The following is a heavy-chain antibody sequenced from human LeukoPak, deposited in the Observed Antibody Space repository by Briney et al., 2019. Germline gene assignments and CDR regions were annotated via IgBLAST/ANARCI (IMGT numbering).Heavy chain of an antibody. V-gene: IGHV4-61*02. D-gene: IGHD6-13*01. J-gene: IGHJ5*02. CDR2: IYTSGST. CDR3: ARDGSNWGHWFDP. Sequence: SETLSLTCTVSGGSISSGSYYWSWLRQPAGKALEWIGRIYTSGSTNYNPSLKSRVTISVDTSKNQFSLRLSSVTAADTAVYYCARDGSNWGHWFDPWGQGTLVTVSS. CDR1: GGSISSGSYY.